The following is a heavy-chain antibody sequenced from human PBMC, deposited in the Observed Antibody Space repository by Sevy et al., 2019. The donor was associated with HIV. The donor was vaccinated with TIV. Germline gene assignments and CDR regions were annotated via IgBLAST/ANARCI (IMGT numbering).Heavy chain of an antibody. CDR3: ARTIAAAETFDY. J-gene: IGHJ4*02. CDR1: GFILSGYS. CDR2: ISSSSDIL. D-gene: IGHD6-25*01. Sequence: GGSLRLSCAVSGFILSGYSMNWVRQAPGKGLEWVSYISSSSDILYYADSVKGRFTISRDNARNSLYLQMNSLRDEDTAVYYCARTIAAAETFDYWGQGALVTVSS. V-gene: IGHV3-48*02.